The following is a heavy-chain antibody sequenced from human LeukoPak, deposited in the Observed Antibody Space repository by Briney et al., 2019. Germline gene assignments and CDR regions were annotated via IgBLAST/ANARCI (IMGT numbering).Heavy chain of an antibody. CDR1: GGSFSGYY. D-gene: IGHD3-22*01. CDR3: ARRSKDSSGYYHFDY. J-gene: IGHJ4*02. Sequence: SETLSLTCAVYGGSFSGYYWSWIRQPPGKGLEWIGEINHSGSTNHNPSLKSRVTISVDTSKNQFSLKLSSVTAADTAVYYCARRSKDSSGYYHFDYWGQGTLVTVSS. V-gene: IGHV4-34*01. CDR2: INHSGST.